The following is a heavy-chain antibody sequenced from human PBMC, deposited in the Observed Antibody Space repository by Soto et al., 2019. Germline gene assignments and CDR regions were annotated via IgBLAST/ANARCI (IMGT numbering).Heavy chain of an antibody. D-gene: IGHD3-10*01. Sequence: SETLSLTCTVSGGSISSYYWSWIRQPPGKGLEWIGYIYYRGSTNYNPSLKSRVTISVATSKNQFSLKLNSMTAADTAVYYCARHNYGSGSTYFDYWGQGTLVTVSS. J-gene: IGHJ4*02. CDR2: IYYRGST. V-gene: IGHV4-59*08. CDR3: ARHNYGSGSTYFDY. CDR1: GGSISSYY.